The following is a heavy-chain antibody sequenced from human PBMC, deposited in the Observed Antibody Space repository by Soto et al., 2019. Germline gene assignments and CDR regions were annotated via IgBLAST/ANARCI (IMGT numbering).Heavy chain of an antibody. V-gene: IGHV4-28*01. CDR2: IYYSGTT. D-gene: IGHD1-26*01. J-gene: IGHJ4*02. CDR3: ARREIQGPIDY. Sequence: PXXTLSLACAISGYSISSSNWWGWIRQPPGKGLEWIGYIYYSGTTYYNPSLKSRVTMSVDTSKNQFSLKLNSVLAVDTAVYYCARREIQGPIDYWGQGTLVTV. CDR1: GYSISSSNW.